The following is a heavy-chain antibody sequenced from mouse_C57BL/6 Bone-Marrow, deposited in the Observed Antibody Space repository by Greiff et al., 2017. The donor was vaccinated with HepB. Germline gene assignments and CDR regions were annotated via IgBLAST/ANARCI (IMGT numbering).Heavy chain of an antibody. D-gene: IGHD2-4*01. CDR2: IHPNSGST. J-gene: IGHJ1*03. CDR3: ARPYDYAYWYFDV. CDR1: GYTFTSYW. Sequence: QVQLQQPGAELVKPGASVKLSCKASGYTFTSYWMHWVKHRPGQGLEWIGMIHPNSGSTNYNEKFKSKATLTVDKSSSTAYMQLSSLTSEDSAVYYCARPYDYAYWYFDVWGTGTTVTVSS. V-gene: IGHV1-64*01.